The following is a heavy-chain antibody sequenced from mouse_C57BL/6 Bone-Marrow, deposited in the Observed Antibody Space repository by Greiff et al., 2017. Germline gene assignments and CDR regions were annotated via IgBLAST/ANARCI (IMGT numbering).Heavy chain of an antibody. J-gene: IGHJ2*01. CDR1: GFTFSSYA. V-gene: IGHV5-4*01. Sequence: EVKLVESGGGLVKPGGSLKLSCAASGFTFSSYAMSWVRQTPEKRLEWVATISDGGSYTYYPDNVKGRFTISRDNAKNNLYLQMSHLESEDTAMYYCAREMNCFFDYWGQGTTLTVSS. CDR3: AREMNCFFDY. CDR2: ISDGGSYT. D-gene: IGHD4-1*01.